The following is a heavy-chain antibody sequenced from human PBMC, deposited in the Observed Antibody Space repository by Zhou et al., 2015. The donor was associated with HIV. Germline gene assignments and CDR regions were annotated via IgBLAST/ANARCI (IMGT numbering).Heavy chain of an antibody. J-gene: IGHJ5*02. D-gene: IGHD2-15*01. Sequence: QVQLVQSGAEVKKPGSSVKVSCKASGGTFSSYAISWVRQAPGQGLEWMGGIIPIFGTANYAQKFQGRVTITADESTSTAYMELSSLRSEDTAVYYCARDGCSGGSCYPYNWFDPWGQGTLVTVSS. CDR3: ARDGCSGGSCYPYNWFDP. CDR1: GGTFSSYA. CDR2: IIPIFGTA. V-gene: IGHV1-69*01.